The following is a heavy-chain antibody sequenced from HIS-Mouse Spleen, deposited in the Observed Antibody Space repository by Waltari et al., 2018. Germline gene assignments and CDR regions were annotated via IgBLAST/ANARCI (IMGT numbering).Heavy chain of an antibody. J-gene: IGHJ4*02. Sequence: QVQLVESGGGVVQPGRSLRLSCAASGFTFSSDGLHWVRRAPGKGLEWVAVISYDGSNKYYADSVKGRFTISRDNSKNTLYLQMNSLRAEDTAVYYCAKDRGSQFDYWGQGTLVTVSS. V-gene: IGHV3-30*18. CDR3: AKDRGSQFDY. D-gene: IGHD1-26*01. CDR2: ISYDGSNK. CDR1: GFTFSSDG.